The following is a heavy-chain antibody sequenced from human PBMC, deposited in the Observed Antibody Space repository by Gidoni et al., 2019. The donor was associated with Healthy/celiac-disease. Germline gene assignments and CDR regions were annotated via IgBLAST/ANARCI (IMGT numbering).Heavy chain of an antibody. J-gene: IGHJ4*02. CDR3: TRPHPDPKMSSWTPLFDY. D-gene: IGHD6-13*01. CDR2: IRSKAYGGTT. CDR1: GFTFGDYA. V-gene: IGHV3-49*03. Sequence: EVQLVESGGGLVQPGRSLRLSCTASGFTFGDYAMSWFRQAPGKGLEWVGFIRSKAYGGTTEYAASVKGRFTISRDDSKSIAYLQMNSLKTEDTAVYYCTRPHPDPKMSSWTPLFDYWGQGTLVTVSS.